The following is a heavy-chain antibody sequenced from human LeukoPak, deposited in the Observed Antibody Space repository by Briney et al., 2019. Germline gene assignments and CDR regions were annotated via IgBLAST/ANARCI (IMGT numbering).Heavy chain of an antibody. V-gene: IGHV5-51*01. CDR2: NYPGDSGT. CDR3: ARVVGATTFFYYYYMDV. J-gene: IGHJ6*03. D-gene: IGHD1-26*01. CDR1: GYSFTSYW. Sequence: GESLQISCKGSGYSFTSYWIGWVRQMPGKGLEWMGINYPGDSGTRYSPSFQGQVTISADKSISTAYLQWSSLKASGTAMYYCARVVGATTFFYYYYMDVWGKGTTVTVSS.